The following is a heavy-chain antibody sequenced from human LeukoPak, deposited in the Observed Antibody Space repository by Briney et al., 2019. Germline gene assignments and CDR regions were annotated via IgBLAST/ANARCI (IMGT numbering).Heavy chain of an antibody. CDR3: ARGILGAAAGPDAFDI. D-gene: IGHD6-13*01. CDR2: INAGNGNT. Sequence: ASVKVSCKASGYTFTSYAMHWVRQAPGQRLEWMGWINAGNGNTKYSQKFQGRVTITRDTSASTAYMELSSLRSEDTAVYYCARGILGAAAGPDAFDIWGQGIMVTVSS. J-gene: IGHJ3*02. CDR1: GYTFTSYA. V-gene: IGHV1-3*01.